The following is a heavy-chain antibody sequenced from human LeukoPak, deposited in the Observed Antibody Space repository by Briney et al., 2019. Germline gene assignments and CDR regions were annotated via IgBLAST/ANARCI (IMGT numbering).Heavy chain of an antibody. D-gene: IGHD2-2*01. V-gene: IGHV4-38-2*01. CDR1: GYSISSGYY. J-gene: IGHJ4*02. CDR3: ARHPTYQYCSSTSCQRAPFDY. CDR2: IYHSGST. Sequence: PSETLSLTCAASGYSISSGYYWGWIRQPPGKGLEGIGSIYHSGSTYYNPSLKSRVTISVDTSKNQFSLKLSSVTAADTAVYYCARHPTYQYCSSTSCQRAPFDYWGQGTLATVSS.